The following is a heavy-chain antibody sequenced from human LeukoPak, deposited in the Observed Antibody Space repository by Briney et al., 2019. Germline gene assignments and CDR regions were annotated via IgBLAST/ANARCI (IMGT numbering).Heavy chain of an antibody. J-gene: IGHJ4*02. CDR2: IYYSGST. D-gene: IGHD4-23*01. Sequence: SETLSLTCTVSGGSISSGDYYWSWIRQPPGKGLEWIGYIYYSGSTYYNPSLKSRVTISVDTSKNQFSLKLSSVTAADTAVYYCARGLRTPLGRYFDYWGQGTLVTVSS. CDR3: ARGLRTPLGRYFDY. CDR1: GGSISSGDYY. V-gene: IGHV4-30-4*01.